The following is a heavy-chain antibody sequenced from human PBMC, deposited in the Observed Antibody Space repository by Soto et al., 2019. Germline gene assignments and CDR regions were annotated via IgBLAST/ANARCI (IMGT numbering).Heavy chain of an antibody. J-gene: IGHJ6*02. CDR2: IRSKAYGGTT. CDR1: GFTFGDDS. V-gene: IGHV3-49*04. Sequence: GESLTPSCTAAGFTFGDDSMSCVRQAPGKGLEWVGFIRSKAYGGTTEYAASVKGRFTISRDDSKSIAYLQMNSLKTEDTAVYYCKVGMDVWGQGTTVTVSS. CDR3: KVGMDV.